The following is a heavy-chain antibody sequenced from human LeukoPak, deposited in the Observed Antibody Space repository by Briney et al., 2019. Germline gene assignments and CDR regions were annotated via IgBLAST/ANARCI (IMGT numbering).Heavy chain of an antibody. D-gene: IGHD3-10*01. J-gene: IGHJ4*02. CDR3: AKPYSRGSGSFYPYYFDY. V-gene: IGHV3-30*18. CDR2: ISYDGSNK. Sequence: GRSLRLSCAASGFTFSNYGMHWVRQAPGKGLEWVAVISYDGSNKYYADSVKGRFTISRDNSMNTLYLQVDSLRAEDTAVYYCAKPYSRGSGSFYPYYFDYWGLGTLVTVSS. CDR1: GFTFSNYG.